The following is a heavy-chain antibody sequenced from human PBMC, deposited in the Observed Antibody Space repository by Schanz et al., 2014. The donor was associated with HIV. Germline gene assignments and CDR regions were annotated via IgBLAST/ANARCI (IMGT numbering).Heavy chain of an antibody. D-gene: IGHD3-22*01. CDR2: ISYDGRNK. V-gene: IGHV3-30*18. CDR3: AKDRNYYDDRYIGKGNYYYYYGMDV. J-gene: IGHJ6*02. Sequence: QVQLVESGGGVAQPGRSLRLSCAASGFTFSTYGMHWVRQAPGKGLEWVAVISYDGRNKYYADPVKGRFTISRDNSKNTLYLQLKSLRAEDRAVYYCAKDRNYYDDRYIGKGNYYYYYGMDVWGQGTTVIVSS. CDR1: GFTFSTYG.